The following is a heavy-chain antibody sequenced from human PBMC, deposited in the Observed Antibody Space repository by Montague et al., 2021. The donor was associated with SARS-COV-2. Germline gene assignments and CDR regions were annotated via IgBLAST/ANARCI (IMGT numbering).Heavy chain of an antibody. V-gene: IGHV4-31*03. Sequence: TLSLTCTVSGGSISSGGHYWSWIRQHPGKGLEWIGYIYYSGSTYYNPSLKSRVTISVDTSKNQFSLKLSSVTDADTAVYYCARDGALPGQRSLEYWGQGTLVTVSS. D-gene: IGHD3-3*01. J-gene: IGHJ4*02. CDR3: ARDGALPGQRSLEY. CDR2: IYYSGST. CDR1: GGSISSGGHY.